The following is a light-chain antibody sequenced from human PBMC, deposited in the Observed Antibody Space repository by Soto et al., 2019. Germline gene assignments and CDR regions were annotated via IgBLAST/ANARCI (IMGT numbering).Light chain of an antibody. CDR2: GAS. V-gene: IGKV3D-7*01. CDR1: QSVSSSY. CDR3: QQDYNVPFT. J-gene: IGKJ4*01. Sequence: EIVMTQSPATLSLSPGERATLSCRASQSVSSSYLSWYQQKPGQAPRLLIYGASTRATGIPARFSGSGSGTDFTLTISSLQPEDFAVYYCQQDYNVPFTFGGGTKVEIK.